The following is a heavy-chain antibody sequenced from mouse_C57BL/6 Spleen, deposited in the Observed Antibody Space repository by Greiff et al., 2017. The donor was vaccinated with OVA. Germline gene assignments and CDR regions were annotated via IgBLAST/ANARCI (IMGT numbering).Heavy chain of an antibody. J-gene: IGHJ4*01. CDR2: IYPGSGNT. CDR1: GYTFTDYY. D-gene: IGHD1-1*01. V-gene: IGHV1-76*01. CDR3: ARRGYYGSIYAMDY. Sequence: VQLQPSGAELVRPGASVKLSCKASGYTFTDYYINWVKQRPGQGLEWIARIYPGSGNTYYNEKFKGNATLTAEKSSSTAYMQLSSLTSEDSAVYFCARRGYYGSIYAMDYWGQGTSVTVSS.